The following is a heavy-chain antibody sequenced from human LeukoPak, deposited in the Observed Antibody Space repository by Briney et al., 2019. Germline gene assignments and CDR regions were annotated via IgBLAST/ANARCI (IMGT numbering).Heavy chain of an antibody. Sequence: PGESLKISCKGSGYSFTSYWIGWVRQMPGKGLEWMGIIYPGDSDTRYSPSFQGQVTIPADKSISTAYLQWSSLKASDTAMYYCARPALRRDGYNYGIDYWGQGTLVTVSS. V-gene: IGHV5-51*01. CDR1: GYSFTSYW. CDR2: IYPGDSDT. J-gene: IGHJ4*02. D-gene: IGHD5-24*01. CDR3: ARPALRRDGYNYGIDY.